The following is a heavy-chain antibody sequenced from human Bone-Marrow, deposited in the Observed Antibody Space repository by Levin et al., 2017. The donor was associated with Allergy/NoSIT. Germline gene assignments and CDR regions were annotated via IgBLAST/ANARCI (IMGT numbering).Heavy chain of an antibody. V-gene: IGHV3-21*01. J-gene: IGHJ6*03. CDR1: GFTFSSYS. Sequence: GGSLRLSCAASGFTFSSYSMNWVRQAPGKGLEWVSSITASGSYIYYADSVKGRFTISRDNAKNSLYLQMNSLRAEDTAIYYCVRDDYSVSNYMAVWGKGTTVTVSS. CDR3: VRDDYSVSNYMAV. CDR2: ITASGSYI. D-gene: IGHD4-11*01.